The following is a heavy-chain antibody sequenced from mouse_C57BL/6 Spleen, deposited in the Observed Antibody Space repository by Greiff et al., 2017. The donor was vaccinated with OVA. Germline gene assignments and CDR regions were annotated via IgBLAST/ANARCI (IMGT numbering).Heavy chain of an antibody. CDR1: GYTFTDYN. CDR3: ARGGLLRPRYFDY. D-gene: IGHD1-2*01. Sequence: VQLKQSGPELVKPGASVKIPCKASGYTFTDYNMDWVKQSHGKSLEWIGDINPNNGGTIYNQKFKGKATLTVDKSSSTAYMELRSLTSEDTAVYYCARGGLLRPRYFDYWGQGTTLTVSS. CDR2: INPNNGGT. J-gene: IGHJ2*01. V-gene: IGHV1-18*01.